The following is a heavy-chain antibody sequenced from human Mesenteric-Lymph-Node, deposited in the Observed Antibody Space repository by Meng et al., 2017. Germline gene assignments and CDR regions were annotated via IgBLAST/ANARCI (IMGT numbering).Heavy chain of an antibody. J-gene: IGHJ5*02. CDR2: IYHSGST. CDR1: GGSISSINW. D-gene: IGHD6-13*01. CDR3: ARVAAAGNEWFDP. Sequence: QVQLQESGPGLVKPSQTLSLTCTVSGGSISSINWWTWVRQPPGKGLEWIGEIYHSGSTNYNPSLKSRVTISVDKSKNQFSLKLSSVTAADTAVYYCARVAAAGNEWFDPWGQGTLVTVSS. V-gene: IGHV4-4*02.